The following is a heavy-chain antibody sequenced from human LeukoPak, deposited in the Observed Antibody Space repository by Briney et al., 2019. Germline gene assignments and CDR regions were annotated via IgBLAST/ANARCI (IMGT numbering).Heavy chain of an antibody. CDR3: ARDREPDAFDI. V-gene: IGHV3-48*04. Sequence: GGSLRLSCAASGFTFSSYSINWVRQAPGKGLEWVSYISSSGSTIYYTDSVKGRFTVSRDNAKNSLYLQMTSLRAEDTAVYYCARDREPDAFDIWGQGTMVTVSS. CDR1: GFTFSSYS. J-gene: IGHJ3*02. CDR2: ISSSGSTI.